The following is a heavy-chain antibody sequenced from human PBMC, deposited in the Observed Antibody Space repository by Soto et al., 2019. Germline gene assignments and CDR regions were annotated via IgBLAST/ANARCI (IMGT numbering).Heavy chain of an antibody. CDR2: IIPIFGTA. CDR1: GGTFSSYA. V-gene: IGHV1-69*13. CDR3: ASLKEGYYYDSSGYYL. J-gene: IGHJ4*02. Sequence: ASVKVSCKASGGTFSSYAICWVRQAPGQGLEWMGGIIPIFGTANYAQKFQGRVTITADESTSTAYMELSSLRSEDTAVYYCASLKEGYYYDSSGYYLWGQGTLVTVSS. D-gene: IGHD3-22*01.